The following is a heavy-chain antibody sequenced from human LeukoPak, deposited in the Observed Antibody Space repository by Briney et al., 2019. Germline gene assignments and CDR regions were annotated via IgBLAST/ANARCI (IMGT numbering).Heavy chain of an antibody. Sequence: GGSLRLPCVASGFTFSNYLMNWVRQAPGKGLEWVSGISHSGSSIYYADSVKGRFTISRDNSKNTLYLQMDRLRVEDTAVYYCAMALDYWRQGTLVTVSS. CDR1: GFTFSNYL. J-gene: IGHJ4*02. CDR3: AMALDY. V-gene: IGHV3-23*01. CDR2: ISHSGSSI.